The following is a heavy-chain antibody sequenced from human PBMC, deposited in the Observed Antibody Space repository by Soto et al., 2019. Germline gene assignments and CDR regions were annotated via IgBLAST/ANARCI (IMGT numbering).Heavy chain of an antibody. J-gene: IGHJ5*02. CDR3: ARGKYSGSSYDWFDP. CDR2: IHYSGTT. V-gene: IGHV4-59*01. CDR1: GDSISAYS. Sequence: SETLSLTCTVSGDSISAYSWSWVREPPGRGLEWIGNIHYSGTTNYNPSLKSRVTISVDTSKNQFSLKLSSVTAADTAVYYCARGKYSGSSYDWFDPWGQGTLVTVSS. D-gene: IGHD1-26*01.